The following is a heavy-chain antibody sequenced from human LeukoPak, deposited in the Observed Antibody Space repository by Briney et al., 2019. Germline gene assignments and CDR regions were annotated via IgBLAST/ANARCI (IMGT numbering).Heavy chain of an antibody. CDR3: AAGGTYYYNSSGYLYEP. Sequence: PGGSLRLSCAASGFTFSSYGMHWVRQAPGKGLEWVAVIWYDGSNKYYADSVKGRFTISRDNSRNTLYLQMNSLRAEDTAVYYCAAGGTYYYNSSGYLYEPWGQGTLVTVSS. J-gene: IGHJ5*02. V-gene: IGHV3-33*01. D-gene: IGHD3-22*01. CDR2: IWYDGSNK. CDR1: GFTFSSYG.